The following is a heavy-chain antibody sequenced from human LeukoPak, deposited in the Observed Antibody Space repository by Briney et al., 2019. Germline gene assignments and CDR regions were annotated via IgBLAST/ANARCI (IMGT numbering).Heavy chain of an antibody. CDR3: ASDGSYSIDY. J-gene: IGHJ4*02. CDR1: GGSISSSSYY. D-gene: IGHD1-26*01. V-gene: IGHV4-39*01. Sequence: LETLSLTCTVSGGSISSSSYYWGWIRQPPGKGLEWIGSIYYSGSTYYNPSLKSRVTISVDTSKNQFSLKLSSVTAADTAVYYCASDGSYSIDYWGQGTLVTVSS. CDR2: IYYSGST.